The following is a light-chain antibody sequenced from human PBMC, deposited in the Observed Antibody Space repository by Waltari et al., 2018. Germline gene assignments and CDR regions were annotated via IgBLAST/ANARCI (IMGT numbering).Light chain of an antibody. J-gene: IGLJ3*02. CDR3: SCRENTGFHWV. V-gene: IGLV3-19*01. CDR1: SLKSSY. Sequence: SSELTQDPAVSVALGQTVRITCQGASLKSSYANWHQQKPGQAPTLLVFGQNNRPTGIPDRFSGSTSGDTASLTITGARAEDDADYYCSCRENTGFHWVFGGGTKLTVL. CDR2: GQN.